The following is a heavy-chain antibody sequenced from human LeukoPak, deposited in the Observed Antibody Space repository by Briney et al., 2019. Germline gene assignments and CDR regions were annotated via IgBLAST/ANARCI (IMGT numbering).Heavy chain of an antibody. D-gene: IGHD3-9*01. CDR1: GFTFDDYV. J-gene: IGHJ4*02. Sequence: PGGSLRLSCAASGFTFDDYVMHWVRQAPGKGLEWVSGISWNSGSIGYADSVKGRFTISRDNAKNTLYLQMNSLRAEDTAVYYCAKDLPGLRYFDWSNNADYWGQGTLVTVSS. CDR2: ISWNSGSI. V-gene: IGHV3-9*01. CDR3: AKDLPGLRYFDWSNNADY.